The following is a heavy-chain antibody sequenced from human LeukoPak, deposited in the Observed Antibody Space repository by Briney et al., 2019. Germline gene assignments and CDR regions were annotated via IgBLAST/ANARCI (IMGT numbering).Heavy chain of an antibody. D-gene: IGHD4-17*01. CDR2: IAPISGTP. J-gene: IGHJ4*02. Sequence: ASVKVSCKASGGTFSSYAISWVRQAPGQGLEWMGGIAPISGTPVYAQKFQDRVNITADTSTNTAYMELSSLRSEDTAVYYCATVALRGYFDYWGQGTLVTVSS. V-gene: IGHV1-69*06. CDR3: ATVALRGYFDY. CDR1: GGTFSSYA.